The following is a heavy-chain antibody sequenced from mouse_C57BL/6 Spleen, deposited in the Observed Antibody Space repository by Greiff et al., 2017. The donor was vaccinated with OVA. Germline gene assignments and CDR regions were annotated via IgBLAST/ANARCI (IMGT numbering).Heavy chain of an antibody. Sequence: EVKLMESEGGLVQPGSSMKLSCTASGFTFSDYYMAWVRQVPEKGLEWVANINYDGSSTYYLDSLKSRFIISRDNAKNILYLQMSSLKSEDTATYYWARDYDGGFAYWGQGTLVTVSA. CDR2: INYDGSST. J-gene: IGHJ3*01. D-gene: IGHD2-12*01. CDR1: GFTFSDYY. V-gene: IGHV5-16*01. CDR3: ARDYDGGFAY.